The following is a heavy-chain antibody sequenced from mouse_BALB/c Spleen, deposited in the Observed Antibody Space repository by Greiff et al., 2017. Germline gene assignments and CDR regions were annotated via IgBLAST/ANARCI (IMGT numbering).Heavy chain of an antibody. CDR3: ARLYYDSYAMDY. CDR2: IYPGDGDT. D-gene: IGHD2-1*01. V-gene: IGHV1-87*01. CDR1: GYTFTSYW. Sequence: VQLQQSGAELARPGASVKLSCKASGYTFTSYWMQWVKQRPGQGLEWIGAIYPGDGDTRYTQKFKGKATLTADKSSSTAYMQLSSLASEDSAVYYCARLYYDSYAMDYWGQGTSVTVSS. J-gene: IGHJ4*01.